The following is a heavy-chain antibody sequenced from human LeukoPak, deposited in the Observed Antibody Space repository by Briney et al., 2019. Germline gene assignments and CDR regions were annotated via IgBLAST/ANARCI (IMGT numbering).Heavy chain of an antibody. Sequence: GASVKVSCKASGCTFTSYYMHWVRQAPGQGLEWMGIINPSGGSTSYAQKFQGRVTMTRDTSTSTVYMELSSLRSEDTAVYYCARDLGITMVRGVLGWFDPWGQGTLVTVSS. V-gene: IGHV1-46*01. D-gene: IGHD3-10*01. J-gene: IGHJ5*02. CDR1: GCTFTSYY. CDR3: ARDLGITMVRGVLGWFDP. CDR2: INPSGGST.